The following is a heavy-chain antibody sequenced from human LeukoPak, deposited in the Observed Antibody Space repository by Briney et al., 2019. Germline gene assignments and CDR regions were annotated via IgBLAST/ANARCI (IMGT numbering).Heavy chain of an antibody. V-gene: IGHV1-69*06. Sequence: RASVKVSCKASGGSFRRYAFAWVRQAPGQGLEWMGGIMPVLDTGSYAQGFQGRVTITADRSTSTAYMELRSLRPEDTALYYCAARDNGNDLLSYHAMDVWGNGTTVTVSS. D-gene: IGHD1-1*01. CDR2: IMPVLDTG. CDR3: AARDNGNDLLSYHAMDV. CDR1: GGSFRRYA. J-gene: IGHJ6*04.